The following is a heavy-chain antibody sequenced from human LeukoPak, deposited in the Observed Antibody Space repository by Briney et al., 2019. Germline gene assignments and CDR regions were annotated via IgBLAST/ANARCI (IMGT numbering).Heavy chain of an antibody. Sequence: ASVKVSCKTSGYTFTRHYIHWVRQAPGQGLEWLGIINTSGATTRYGQNFKGRVTATRDTSTSTVYMEMSSLPSEDTAVYYCARGLESSGWYGMDVWGHGTTIIISS. CDR3: ARGLESSGWYGMDV. J-gene: IGHJ6*02. CDR1: GYTFTRHY. V-gene: IGHV1-46*01. D-gene: IGHD6-19*01. CDR2: INTSGATT.